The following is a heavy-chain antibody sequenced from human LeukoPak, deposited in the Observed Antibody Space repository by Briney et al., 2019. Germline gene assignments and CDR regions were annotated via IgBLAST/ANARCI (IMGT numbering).Heavy chain of an antibody. J-gene: IGHJ4*02. Sequence: PGGSLRLSCAASGFTFSSYAMHWVRQAPGKGLEWVAVISYDGSNKYYADSVKGRFTISRDNSKNTLYLQMNSLRADDTAVYYCAKGLSESIYDALDSWGQGTLVTVSS. CDR2: ISYDGSNK. CDR1: GFTFSSYA. V-gene: IGHV3-30-3*01. CDR3: AKGLSESIYDALDS. D-gene: IGHD1-26*01.